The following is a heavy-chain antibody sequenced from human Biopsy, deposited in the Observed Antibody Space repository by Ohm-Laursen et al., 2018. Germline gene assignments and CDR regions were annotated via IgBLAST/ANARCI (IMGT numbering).Heavy chain of an antibody. CDR2: THDTGTT. CDR1: GDSISFPY. D-gene: IGHD6-19*01. V-gene: IGHV4-59*07. J-gene: IGHJ4*02. Sequence: SDTLFLTCTASGDSISFPYWGWFRQPPGKGLEYIGSTHDTGTTDYSPSLKTRVSLSVDTSTKVFSLILSSVTAADTAVYYCAAGATWLVHYWGQGTLVTVSS. CDR3: AAGATWLVHY.